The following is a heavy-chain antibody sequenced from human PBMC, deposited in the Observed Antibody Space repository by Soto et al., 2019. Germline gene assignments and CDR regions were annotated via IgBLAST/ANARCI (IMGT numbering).Heavy chain of an antibody. V-gene: IGHV3-30*18. D-gene: IGHD3-3*01. CDR3: AKDPVEYYDFWSGYLPRGPFDP. CDR2: ISYDGSNK. CDR1: GFTFSSYG. J-gene: IGHJ5*02. Sequence: GGSLRLSCAASGFTFSSYGMHWVRQAPGKGLEWVAVISYDGSNKYYADSVKGRFTISRDNSKNTLYLQMNSLRAEDTAVYYCAKDPVEYYDFWSGYLPRGPFDPWGQGTLVTVSS.